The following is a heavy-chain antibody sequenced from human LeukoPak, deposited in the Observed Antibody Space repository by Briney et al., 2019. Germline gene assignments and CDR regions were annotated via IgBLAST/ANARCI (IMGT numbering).Heavy chain of an antibody. CDR3: ARVKAVAEGTGMDV. Sequence: ASLKVSCKASGYTFNGHYMHWVRQAPGQGPEWIGWINPNSGGTNYAQKFQGRVTITRDTSISTAYMELSRLRSDDTAVYYCARVKAVAEGTGMDVWGQGTTVTVSS. D-gene: IGHD6-19*01. J-gene: IGHJ6*02. CDR2: INPNSGGT. V-gene: IGHV1-2*02. CDR1: GYTFNGHY.